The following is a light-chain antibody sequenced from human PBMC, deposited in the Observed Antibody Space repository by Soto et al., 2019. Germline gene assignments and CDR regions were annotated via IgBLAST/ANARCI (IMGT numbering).Light chain of an antibody. CDR1: SSDVGGYEY. J-gene: IGLJ2*01. CDR2: DVS. CDR3: CSYAGSYSWV. Sequence: QSALTQPRSVSGSPGQSVTISCTGTSSDVGGYEYVSWYQQHPGKAPKLMIYDVSKRPSGVPERFSGSKSGNTASLTISGLQGEDESDYYCCSYAGSYSWVFGGGTKVTVL. V-gene: IGLV2-11*01.